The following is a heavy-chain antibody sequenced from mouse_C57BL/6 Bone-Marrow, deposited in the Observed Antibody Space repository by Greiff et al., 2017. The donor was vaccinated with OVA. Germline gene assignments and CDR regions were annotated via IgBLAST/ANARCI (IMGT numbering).Heavy chain of an antibody. CDR3: ARWKGWLLAY. CDR1: GYTFTDYY. Sequence: EVQLQESGPVLVKPGASVKMSCKASGYTFTDYYMNWVKQSHGKSLEWIGVINPYNGGTSYNQKFKGKATLTVDKSSSTAYMELNSLTSEDSAVYYCARWKGWLLAYWGQGTLVTVSA. D-gene: IGHD2-3*01. J-gene: IGHJ3*01. CDR2: INPYNGGT. V-gene: IGHV1-19*01.